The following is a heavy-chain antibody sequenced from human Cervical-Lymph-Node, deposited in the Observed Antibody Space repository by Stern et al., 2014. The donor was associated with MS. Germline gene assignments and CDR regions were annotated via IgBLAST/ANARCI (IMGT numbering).Heavy chain of an antibody. V-gene: IGHV1-69*01. Sequence: QVQLVQSGPEVRKPGSSVNITCRASGDTFRSFAVNWARQAPGHGLEWVGCIIPVFGTPTYAQKFQDRVTIISDESTNTVFVQLSSLSTDDTATYFCASAHPATRRGYKGMNVWGQGTTIAVSS. J-gene: IGHJ6*02. CDR1: GDTFRSFA. D-gene: IGHD2-2*01. CDR3: ASAHPATRRGYKGMNV. CDR2: IIPVFGTP.